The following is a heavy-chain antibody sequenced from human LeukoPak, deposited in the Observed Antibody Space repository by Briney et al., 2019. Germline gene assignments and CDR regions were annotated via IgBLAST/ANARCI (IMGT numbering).Heavy chain of an antibody. CDR2: ISSSSSYI. V-gene: IGHV3-21*04. Sequence: GGSLRLSCAASGFTFSSYSMNWVRQAPGKGLEWVSSISSSSSYIYYADSVKGRFTISRDNAKNSLYLQMNSLSAEDTAVYYCAKNGDRGAYCSGGTCYPYYHHYMDVWGKGTTVTISS. J-gene: IGHJ6*03. D-gene: IGHD2-15*01. CDR1: GFTFSSYS. CDR3: AKNGDRGAYCSGGTCYPYYHHYMDV.